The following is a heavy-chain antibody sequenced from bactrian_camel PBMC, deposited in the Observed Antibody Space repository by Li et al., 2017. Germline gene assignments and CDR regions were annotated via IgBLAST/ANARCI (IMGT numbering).Heavy chain of an antibody. Sequence: HVQLVESGGGSVQAGGSLKLSCEYSGMGRVKYCMGWLRQVSGGEVKGVASIDEDGGTTYADSVKGRFTISKDNTKDTMDLEMSSLKPEDTGIYNCALDLPLDDPTGAVRWWLAPRSCGPFGVWGQGTQVTVS. CDR2: IDEDGGT. CDR1: GMGRVKYC. J-gene: IGHJ6*01. D-gene: IGHD2*01. CDR3: ALDLPLDDPTGAVRWWLAPRSCGPFGV. V-gene: IGHV3S9*01.